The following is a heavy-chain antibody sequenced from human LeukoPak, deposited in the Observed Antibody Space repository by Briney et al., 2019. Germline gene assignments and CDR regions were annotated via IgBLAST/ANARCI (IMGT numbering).Heavy chain of an antibody. CDR1: GFTFSSYS. CDR2: ISSSISYI. Sequence: GGSLTLSCAASGFTFSSYSMNWLRQAPGKGLEWVSSISSSISYIYYADSVDGRFTISRDNAKNSLYLQMNSLRAEDTAVYYCARVGFEEFQTFFDYWGQGTLVTVSS. V-gene: IGHV3-21*01. CDR3: ARVGFEEFQTFFDY. D-gene: IGHD3-10*01. J-gene: IGHJ4*02.